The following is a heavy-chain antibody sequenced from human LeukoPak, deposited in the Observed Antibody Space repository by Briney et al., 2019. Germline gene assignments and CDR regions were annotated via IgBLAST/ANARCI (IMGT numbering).Heavy chain of an antibody. V-gene: IGHV4-39*01. CDR3: ARLPLGQLVQFWFDP. Sequence: PSETLSLTCTVAGGSISSSSCYWGWIRQPPGKGLEWIGSIYYSESTYSNPSLKRRVTISVDTSKKPFSLKLSSVTAADTAVYYCARLPLGQLVQFWFDPWGQGTLVTVSS. CDR2: IYYSEST. D-gene: IGHD6-13*01. CDR1: GGSISSSSCY. J-gene: IGHJ5*02.